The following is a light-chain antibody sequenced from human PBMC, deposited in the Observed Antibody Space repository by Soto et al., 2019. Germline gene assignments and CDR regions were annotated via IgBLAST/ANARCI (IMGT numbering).Light chain of an antibody. CDR1: QGISNY. CDR3: QKYNSDPWT. CDR2: AAS. V-gene: IGKV1-27*01. Sequence: DIQMTQSPSSLSASVGDRVTITCRASQGISNYLAWYQQKPGKVPKLLIYAASTLESGAPSRFSGSGSGTDFTLTITSVQPEDVATYYCQKYNSDPWTLGQGTKVDIK. J-gene: IGKJ1*01.